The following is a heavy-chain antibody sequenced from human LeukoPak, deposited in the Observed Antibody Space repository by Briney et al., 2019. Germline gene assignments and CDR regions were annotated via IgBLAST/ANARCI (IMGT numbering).Heavy chain of an antibody. CDR3: ARDLSSGWYLSSASYYFDY. CDR2: ISSSGSTT. J-gene: IGHJ4*02. Sequence: GRSLRLSCAASGFTFSSYEMNWDRQAPGKGLEWVSYISSSGSTTYYADSVKGRFTISRDNAKNSLYLQMNSLRAEDTAVYYCARDLSSGWYLSSASYYFDYWGQGTLVTVSS. V-gene: IGHV3-48*03. CDR1: GFTFSSYE. D-gene: IGHD6-19*01.